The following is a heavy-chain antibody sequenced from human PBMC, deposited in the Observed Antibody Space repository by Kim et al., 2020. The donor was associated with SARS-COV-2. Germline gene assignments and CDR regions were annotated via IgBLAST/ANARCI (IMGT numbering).Heavy chain of an antibody. Sequence: QYHSSRQSRVTMSVDTYKTQFSLKLRSVTAADTAVYYCARRYTGTYYFDYWGQGTLVTVSS. J-gene: IGHJ4*02. D-gene: IGHD1-26*01. V-gene: IGHV4-59*08. CDR3: ARRYTGTYYFDY.